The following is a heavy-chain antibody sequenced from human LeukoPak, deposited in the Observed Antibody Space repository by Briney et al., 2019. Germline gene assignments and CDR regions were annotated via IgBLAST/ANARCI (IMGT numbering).Heavy chain of an antibody. Sequence: GKGLEWVSVIYRGGSTYYVDSVKGRFTISRDNSKNTLYLQMNSLRAEDTAVYYCVRDSAYWGQGTLVTVSS. CDR2: IYRGGST. J-gene: IGHJ4*02. V-gene: IGHV3-53*01. CDR3: VRDSAY.